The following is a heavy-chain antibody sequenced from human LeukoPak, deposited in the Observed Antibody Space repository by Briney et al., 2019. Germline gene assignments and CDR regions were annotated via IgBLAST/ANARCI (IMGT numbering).Heavy chain of an antibody. V-gene: IGHV4-34*01. J-gene: IGHJ6*02. Sequence: SETLSLTCAVYGGSFSGYYWSWIRQPPGKGREWIGEINHSGSTNYNPSLKSRVTISVDTSKNQFSLKLSSVAAADTAVYYCARGVLRWLEDVWGQGTTVTVSS. D-gene: IGHD4-23*01. CDR2: INHSGST. CDR1: GGSFSGYY. CDR3: ARGVLRWLEDV.